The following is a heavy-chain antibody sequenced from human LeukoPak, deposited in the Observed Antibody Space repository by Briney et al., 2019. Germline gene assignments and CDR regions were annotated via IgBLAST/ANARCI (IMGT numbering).Heavy chain of an antibody. CDR1: GFTFDDYT. D-gene: IGHD1-26*01. V-gene: IGHV3-43*01. CDR2: ISCIGGST. CDR3: AREGGPGAFDI. Sequence: GGSLRLSCAASGFTFDDYTMHCVRPAPGKWLGWGSLISCIGGSTYYADSVKGRFTISRDKSQKSLYLQMNSLRTQDTAMYYFAREGGPGAFDIWGQGTMVTVSS. J-gene: IGHJ3*02.